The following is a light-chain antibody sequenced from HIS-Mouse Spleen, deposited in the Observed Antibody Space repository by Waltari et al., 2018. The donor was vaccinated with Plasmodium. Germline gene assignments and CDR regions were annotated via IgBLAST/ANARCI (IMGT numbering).Light chain of an antibody. V-gene: IGLV3-9*01. CDR1: NSGRKN. J-gene: IGLJ3*02. CDR2: RDS. Sequence: SYELTQPLSVSVALGQTTRITCGGNNSGRKNVHWYQQKPGQAPVLVIYRDSNRPSGIPERFSGSNSGNTATLTISRAQAGDEADYYCQVWDSSTVFGGGTKLTVL. CDR3: QVWDSSTV.